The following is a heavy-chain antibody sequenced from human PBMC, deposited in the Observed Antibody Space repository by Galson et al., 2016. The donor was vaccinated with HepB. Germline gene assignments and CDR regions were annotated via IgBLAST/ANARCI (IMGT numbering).Heavy chain of an antibody. CDR3: ARGGCSSTSCYRGRYYYYYYMDV. D-gene: IGHD2-2*02. V-gene: IGHV3-33*01. CDR2: IWYDGSNK. Sequence: SLRLSCAASGFTSSSYGMHWVRQAPGKGLEWVAVIWYDGSNKYYADSVKGRFTISRDNSKNTLYLQMNSLRAEDTAVYYCARGGCSSTSCYRGRYYYYYYMDVWGKGTTVIVSS. J-gene: IGHJ6*03. CDR1: GFTSSSYG.